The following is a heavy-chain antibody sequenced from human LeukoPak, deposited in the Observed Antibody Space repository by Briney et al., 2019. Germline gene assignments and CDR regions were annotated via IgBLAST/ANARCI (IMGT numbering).Heavy chain of an antibody. CDR2: INPRGGST. V-gene: IGHV1-46*01. CDR3: ARQVHYYDSSGYSYDAFDI. CDR1: GYTFTTYY. J-gene: IGHJ3*02. Sequence: GASVKVSCKASGYTFTTYYMHWMRQAPGQGPEWMGIINPRGGSTDYSQKFQGRVTMTSDTSTSTVYMELHSLRSEDTAVYYCARQVHYYDSSGYSYDAFDIWGQGTMVTVSS. D-gene: IGHD3-22*01.